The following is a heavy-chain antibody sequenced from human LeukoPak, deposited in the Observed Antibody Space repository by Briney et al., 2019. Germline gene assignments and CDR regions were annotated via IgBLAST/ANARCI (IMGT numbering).Heavy chain of an antibody. CDR2: MNPNSGNT. CDR3: ARAVRGVVVIPAATIGRDYYYYMDV. V-gene: IGHV1-8*03. D-gene: IGHD2-2*01. J-gene: IGHJ6*03. Sequence: GASVKVSCKASGGTFSSYAISWVRQATGQGLEWLGWMNPNSGNTGYAQKFQGRVTITRHTSISTAYMELSSLRSEDTAVYYCARAVRGVVVIPAATIGRDYYYYMDVWGKGTTVTVSS. CDR1: GGTFSSYA.